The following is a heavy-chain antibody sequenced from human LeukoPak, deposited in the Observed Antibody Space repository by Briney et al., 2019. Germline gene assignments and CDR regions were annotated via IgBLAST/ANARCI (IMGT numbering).Heavy chain of an antibody. V-gene: IGHV3-13*01. Sequence: PGGSLRLSCTASGFTLGGHDMHWVRQTTREGLEWVAAVSSGHHAFYGGSVKGRFTVSREDGKNSLYLQMNSLRAGDTAVYYWVREARGYHYTYFDYWGQGSLVTVSS. CDR2: VSSGHHA. J-gene: IGHJ4*02. CDR3: VREARGYHYTYFDY. CDR1: GFTLGGHD. D-gene: IGHD5-18*01.